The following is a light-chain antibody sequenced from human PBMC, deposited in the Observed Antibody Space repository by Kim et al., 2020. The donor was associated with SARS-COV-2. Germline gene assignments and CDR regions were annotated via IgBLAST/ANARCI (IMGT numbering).Light chain of an antibody. CDR1: QDISNY. Sequence: DIQMTQSPSSLSASVGDRVTITCQASQDISNYLNWYHQKPGKAPKLLIHDASSLETGIPSRFSGTGSGTDFTFTISSLQPEDIATYYCQQYDNLPLTFGGGTKVDIK. J-gene: IGKJ4*01. CDR3: QQYDNLPLT. V-gene: IGKV1-33*01. CDR2: DAS.